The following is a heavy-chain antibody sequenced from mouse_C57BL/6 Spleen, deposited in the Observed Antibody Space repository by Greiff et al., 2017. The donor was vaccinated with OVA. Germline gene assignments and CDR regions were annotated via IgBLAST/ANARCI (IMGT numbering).Heavy chain of an antibody. V-gene: IGHV1-76*01. CDR1: GYTFTDYY. CDR2: IYPGSGNT. CDR3: ARGGGLRLRYAMDY. Sequence: QVQLQQSGAELVRPGASVKLSCKASGYTFTDYYINWVKQRPGQGLEWIARIYPGSGNTYYNEKFKGKATLTAEKSSSTAYMQLSSLTSEDSAVYFCARGGGLRLRYAMDYWGQGTSVTVSS. J-gene: IGHJ4*01. D-gene: IGHD3-2*02.